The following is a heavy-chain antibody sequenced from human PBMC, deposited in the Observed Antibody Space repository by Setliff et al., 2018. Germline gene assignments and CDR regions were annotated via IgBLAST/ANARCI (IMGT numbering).Heavy chain of an antibody. CDR3: VREGVDRRSSTDYRYYMDV. Sequence: SVKVSCKASGDTFSSYGISWVRQAPGQGLEWMGGTIPMFGSTSYAQKFQGRVTIITDESTSTAYMQLSSLRSDDTAVYYCVREGVDRRSSTDYRYYMDVWGKGTAVTVSS. D-gene: IGHD6-6*01. J-gene: IGHJ6*03. CDR1: GDTFSSYG. CDR2: TIPMFGST. V-gene: IGHV1-69*05.